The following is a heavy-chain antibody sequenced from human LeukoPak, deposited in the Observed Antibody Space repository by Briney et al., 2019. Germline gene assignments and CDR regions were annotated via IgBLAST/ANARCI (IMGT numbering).Heavy chain of an antibody. CDR1: GGSISSYY. Sequence: SETLSLTCTVSGGSISSYYWSWIRQPPGKGLEWIGYIYYSGSTNYNPSLKSRVTISVDTSKSQFSLKLSSVTAADTAVYYCARIYDFWSGYYFFDYWGQGTLVTVSS. D-gene: IGHD3-3*01. V-gene: IGHV4-59*01. J-gene: IGHJ4*02. CDR2: IYYSGST. CDR3: ARIYDFWSGYYFFDY.